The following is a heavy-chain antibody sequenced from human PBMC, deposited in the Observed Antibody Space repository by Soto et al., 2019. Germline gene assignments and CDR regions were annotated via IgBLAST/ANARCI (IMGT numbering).Heavy chain of an antibody. V-gene: IGHV4-4*02. CDR2: IYPSGST. Sequence: PSETLSLTCAVSGVSISRNYWWSWVRQPPGKGLEWIGEIYPSGSTGYNPSLKSRITMSADTSRNQFSLSLSSLTAADTAVYYCARVDHRGYFSVLTDFWGQGILVTVSS. CDR1: GVSISRNYW. D-gene: IGHD3-10*02. J-gene: IGHJ4*02. CDR3: ARVDHRGYFSVLTDF.